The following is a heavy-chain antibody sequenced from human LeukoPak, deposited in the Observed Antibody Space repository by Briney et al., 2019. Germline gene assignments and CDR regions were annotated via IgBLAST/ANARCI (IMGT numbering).Heavy chain of an antibody. Sequence: GASVKVSCKASGYTFTGNYMHWVRQAPGQGLEWMGRINPNSGGTNYAQKFQGRVTMTRDTSISTAYMELSRLRSDDTAVYYCARNDYGGNGRDYWGQGTLVTVSS. D-gene: IGHD4-23*01. CDR1: GYTFTGNY. J-gene: IGHJ4*02. CDR3: ARNDYGGNGRDY. CDR2: INPNSGGT. V-gene: IGHV1-2*06.